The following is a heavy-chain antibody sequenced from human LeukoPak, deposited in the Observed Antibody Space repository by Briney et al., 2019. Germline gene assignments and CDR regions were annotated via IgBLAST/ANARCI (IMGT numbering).Heavy chain of an antibody. D-gene: IGHD4-23*01. J-gene: IGHJ4*02. CDR1: GFTFSSYW. CDR2: IASDESST. Sequence: GGSLRLSCAASGFTFSSYWMNWVRQAPGKGLVCVSRIASDESSTTYADSVKGRFSISRDNAKNTLYLQMNSLRVEDTAVYYCARGRPHGNDYWGQGSLVTVSS. V-gene: IGHV3-74*01. CDR3: ARGRPHGNDY.